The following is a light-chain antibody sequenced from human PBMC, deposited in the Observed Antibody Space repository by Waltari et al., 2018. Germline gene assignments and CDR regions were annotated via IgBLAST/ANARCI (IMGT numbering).Light chain of an antibody. J-gene: IGLJ3*02. Sequence: QSVVTQPPSASGTPGQRVTITCSGRSSNTGSNSVYWYQQLPGPAPKLRIYRNNHRPSGVPDRFSGSKSGTSASLAISGLRSEDEADYYCAAWDDSLSGWVFGGGTKLSVL. CDR3: AAWDDSLSGWV. CDR1: SSNTGSNS. CDR2: RNN. V-gene: IGLV1-47*01.